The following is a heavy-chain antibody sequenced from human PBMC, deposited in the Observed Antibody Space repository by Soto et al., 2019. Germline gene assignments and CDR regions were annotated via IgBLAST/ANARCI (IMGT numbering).Heavy chain of an antibody. CDR2: IYYSGST. Sequence: SETLSLTCTVSGGSIRNGGYYWTWIRQHPGKGLEWIGYIYYSGSTYYNPSLKSRVTISIDTSKNQFSLKLSPVTAADTAVYYCARENYDSIGWLDHWGQGTLVTVSS. V-gene: IGHV4-31*03. CDR1: GGSIRNGGYY. J-gene: IGHJ4*02. D-gene: IGHD3-22*01. CDR3: ARENYDSIGWLDH.